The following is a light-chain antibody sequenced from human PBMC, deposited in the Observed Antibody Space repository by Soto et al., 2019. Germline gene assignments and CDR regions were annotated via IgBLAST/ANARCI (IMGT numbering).Light chain of an antibody. CDR1: QSFRGL. V-gene: IGKV3-11*01. CDR3: QQSRRT. Sequence: EVVLTQSPVTLSLSPGERATLSCRASQSFRGLLAWYQQKPGQAPRLLIYDAYNRATGIPPRFSGSGSGTDFTLTISRLEPEDFAVYYCQQSRRTFGQGTKVDIK. J-gene: IGKJ1*01. CDR2: DAY.